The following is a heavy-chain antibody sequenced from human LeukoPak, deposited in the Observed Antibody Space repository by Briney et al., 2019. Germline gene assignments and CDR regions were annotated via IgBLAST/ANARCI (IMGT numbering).Heavy chain of an antibody. J-gene: IGHJ5*02. V-gene: IGHV3-66*01. Sequence: GGSLRLSCAASGFTVSSNYMSWVRQAPGKGLEWVSVIYSGGSTYYADSVKGRFTISRDNSKNTLYLQMNSLRAEDTAVYYCAKGPGSGWYRFDPWGQGTLVTVSS. CDR1: GFTVSSNY. CDR3: AKGPGSGWYRFDP. D-gene: IGHD6-19*01. CDR2: IYSGGST.